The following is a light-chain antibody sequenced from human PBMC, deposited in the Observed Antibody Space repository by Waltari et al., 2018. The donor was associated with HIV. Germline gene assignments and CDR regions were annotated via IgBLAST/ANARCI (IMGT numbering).Light chain of an antibody. CDR2: ELR. J-gene: IGLJ1*01. Sequence: QSALPPPASVSGSPGQSITLPSPATSSDVGRYNSLSWFPPTPGKAPQLMLYELRIPPSGVSNRFSGSKSGNTASLTISGLQAEDEADYYCSSYTSRSTPYVFGTGTKVTVL. CDR1: SSDVGRYNS. V-gene: IGLV2-14*01. CDR3: SSYTSRSTPYV.